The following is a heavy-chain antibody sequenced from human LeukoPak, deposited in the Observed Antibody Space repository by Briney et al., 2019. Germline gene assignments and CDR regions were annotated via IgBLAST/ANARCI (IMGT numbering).Heavy chain of an antibody. J-gene: IGHJ4*02. CDR3: ASGLIAAAGSDY. CDR2: INPSGGST. D-gene: IGHD6-13*01. CDR1: GYTFTSYY. Sequence: GASVKGSCKASGYTFTSYYMHWVRQAPGQGLEWMGIINPSGGSTSYAQKFQGRVTMTRDTSTSTVYMELSSLRSEDTAVYYCASGLIAAAGSDYWGQGTLVTVSS. V-gene: IGHV1-46*01.